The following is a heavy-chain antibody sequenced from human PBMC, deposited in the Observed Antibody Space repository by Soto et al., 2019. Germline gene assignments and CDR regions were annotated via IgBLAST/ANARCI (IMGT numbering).Heavy chain of an antibody. Sequence: QLQLQESGPGLVKPSETLSLTCTVPGGSISSSSYYWGWIRQPPGKGLEWIGSIYYSGSTYYNPSLKSRVTISVDTSKNQFSLKLSSVTAADTAVYYCARLWVGLPAWFDPWGQGTLVTVSS. J-gene: IGHJ5*02. V-gene: IGHV4-39*01. CDR1: GGSISSSSYY. CDR3: ARLWVGLPAWFDP. D-gene: IGHD1-7*01. CDR2: IYYSGST.